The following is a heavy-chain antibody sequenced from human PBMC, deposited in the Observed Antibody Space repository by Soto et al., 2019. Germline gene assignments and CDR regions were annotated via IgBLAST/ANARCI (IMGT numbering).Heavy chain of an antibody. D-gene: IGHD4-17*01. CDR3: ARGRTTYYYYYYGMDV. Sequence: SGTLSPTCAVYGGSFRGYYWSWVRQPPGKGLEWIGEINHSGSTNYNPSLKSRVTISVDTSKNQFSLKLSSVTAADTAVYYCARGRTTYYYYYYGMDVWGQGTTVTVSS. V-gene: IGHV4-34*01. CDR2: INHSGST. CDR1: GGSFRGYY. J-gene: IGHJ6*02.